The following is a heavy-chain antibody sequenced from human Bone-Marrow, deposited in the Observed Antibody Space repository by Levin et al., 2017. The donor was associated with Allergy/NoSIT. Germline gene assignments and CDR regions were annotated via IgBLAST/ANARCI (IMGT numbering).Heavy chain of an antibody. CDR2: IKTKTDGGTT. J-gene: IGHJ4*02. CDR1: GFTFSNAW. Sequence: GGSLRLSCAASGFTFSNAWMSWVRQAPGKGLEWVGRIKTKTDGGTTDYAAPVKGRFTISRDDSKNTLYLQMNSLKTEDTAVYYCTSDRGYDFWSGYSHHYYFDYWGQGTLVTVSS. V-gene: IGHV3-15*01. D-gene: IGHD3-3*01. CDR3: TSDRGYDFWSGYSHHYYFDY.